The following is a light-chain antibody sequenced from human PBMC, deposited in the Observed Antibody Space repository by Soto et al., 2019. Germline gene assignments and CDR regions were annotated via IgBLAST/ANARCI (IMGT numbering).Light chain of an antibody. V-gene: IGKV3-11*01. J-gene: IGKJ1*01. Sequence: EIVLTQSPATLSSFPGDRVTLSCRASQAVNTRLAWYQHKPGQAPRLLIYLASNRAAGVPARCNGSGSGTDFTLTISDVEPEDFAVYYCHQRQSWPRTFGQGTTVDIK. CDR3: HQRQSWPRT. CDR2: LAS. CDR1: QAVNTR.